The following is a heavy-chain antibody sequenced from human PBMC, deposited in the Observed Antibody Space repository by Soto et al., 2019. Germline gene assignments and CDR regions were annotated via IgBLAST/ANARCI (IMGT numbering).Heavy chain of an antibody. D-gene: IGHD4-17*01. J-gene: IGHJ3*02. V-gene: IGHV1-18*04. CDR3: ARDYTDYGDYGDAFDI. CDR1: GYTFTSYG. CDR2: ISAYNGNT. Sequence: ASVKVSCKVSGYTFTSYGISWVRQAPGQGLEWMGWISAYNGNTNYAQKLQGRVTMTTDTSTSTAYMELRSLRSDDTAVYYCARDYTDYGDYGDAFDIWGQGTMVTVSS.